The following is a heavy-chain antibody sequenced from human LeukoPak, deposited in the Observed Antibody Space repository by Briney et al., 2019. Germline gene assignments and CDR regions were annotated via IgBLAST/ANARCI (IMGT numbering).Heavy chain of an antibody. CDR3: ARSISWYSYLDY. CDR2: IYTSGDT. D-gene: IGHD6-13*01. Sequence: PPETLSLTCTVSGGSMTGYYWSWIRQPAGKGLDWIGCIYTSGDTNYNPSLKSRVTMSVDTSKNQFSLKLTSVTAADTAVYYCARSISWYSYLDYWGQGTLVTVSS. J-gene: IGHJ4*02. V-gene: IGHV4-4*07. CDR1: GGSMTGYY.